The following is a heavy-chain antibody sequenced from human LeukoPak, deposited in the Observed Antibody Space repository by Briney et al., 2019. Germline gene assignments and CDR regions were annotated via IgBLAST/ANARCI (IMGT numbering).Heavy chain of an antibody. CDR1: GGSISSSSYY. CDR3: ARRDFGTTGTGAFDI. V-gene: IGHV4-39*01. J-gene: IGHJ3*02. CDR2: IYYSGST. Sequence: SETLSLSFTVSGGSISSSSYYWGWIRQPPGKGLEWIGSIYYSGSTYYNPALKRRGTISVDTYKNQFSLKLSSVTAADTAVYYCARRDFGTTGTGAFDIWGQGTMVTVSS. D-gene: IGHD1-1*01.